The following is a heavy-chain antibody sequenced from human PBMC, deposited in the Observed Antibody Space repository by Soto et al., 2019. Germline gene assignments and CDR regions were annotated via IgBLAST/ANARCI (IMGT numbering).Heavy chain of an antibody. J-gene: IGHJ6*03. CDR1: GFTFSSYW. CDR2: IKQDGCEK. D-gene: IGHD6-19*01. V-gene: IGHV3-7*01. Sequence: GGSLRLSCAAFGFTFSSYWMSWVRQAPGKGLEWVANIKQDGCEKYYVDSVKGRFTISRDNAKNSLYLQMNSLRAEDTAVYYCAREGFNSSGWPTYYYYYYMDVWGKGTTVTVSS. CDR3: AREGFNSSGWPTYYYYYYMDV.